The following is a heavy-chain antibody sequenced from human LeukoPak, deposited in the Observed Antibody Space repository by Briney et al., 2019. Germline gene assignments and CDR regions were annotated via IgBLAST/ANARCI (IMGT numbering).Heavy chain of an antibody. D-gene: IGHD3-22*01. CDR2: ISAYNGNT. Sequence: GASVKVSCKAPGYTFTSYGISWVRQAPGQGLEWMGWISAYNGNTNYAQKLQGRVTMTTDTSTSTAYMELRSLRSDDTAVYYCARASRDYYDSSGYYSMDYWGQGTLVTVSS. J-gene: IGHJ4*02. V-gene: IGHV1-18*01. CDR3: ARASRDYYDSSGYYSMDY. CDR1: GYTFTSYG.